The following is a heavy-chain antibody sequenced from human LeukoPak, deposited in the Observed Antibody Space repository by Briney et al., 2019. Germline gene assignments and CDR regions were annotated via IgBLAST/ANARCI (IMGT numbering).Heavy chain of an antibody. Sequence: PWGSLRLSCAASGFTFSSNWLSWVRQAPGKGLEWVANVKQDGSGKYYVDSVKGRFTISRDNAKNSLYLQMNSLRAEDTAVYYCARRFSNPPHYYYYYYMDVWGKGTTVTVSS. J-gene: IGHJ6*03. D-gene: IGHD4-11*01. CDR2: VKQDGSGK. V-gene: IGHV3-7*01. CDR1: GFTFSSNW. CDR3: ARRFSNPPHYYYYYYMDV.